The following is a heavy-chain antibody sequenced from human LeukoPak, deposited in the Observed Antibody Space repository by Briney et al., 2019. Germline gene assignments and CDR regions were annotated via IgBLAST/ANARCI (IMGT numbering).Heavy chain of an antibody. V-gene: IGHV3-20*04. D-gene: IGHD3-10*01. CDR2: INWNGGST. CDR3: AKTSDYYGSGAIDY. J-gene: IGHJ4*02. CDR1: GFTFDDYG. Sequence: PGGSLRLSCAASGFTFDDYGMSWVRQAPGKGLEWVSGINWNGGSTGYADSVKGRFTISRDNAKNSLYLQMNSLRAEDTALYYCAKTSDYYGSGAIDYWGQGTLVTVSS.